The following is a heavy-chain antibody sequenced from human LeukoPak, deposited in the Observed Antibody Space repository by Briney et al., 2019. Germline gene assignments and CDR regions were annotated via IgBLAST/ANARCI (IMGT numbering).Heavy chain of an antibody. CDR2: ISSSGSTI. CDR3: ARVKCSTSCCIDY. J-gene: IGHJ4*02. V-gene: IGHV3-48*03. CDR1: GFTFSSYE. Sequence: GGSLRLSCAASGFTFSSYEMNWVRQAPGKGLEWVSYISSSGSTIYYADSVKGRFTISRDNAKNSLYLQMNSLRAEDTAVYYCARVKCSTSCCIDYWGQGTLVTVSS. D-gene: IGHD2-2*01.